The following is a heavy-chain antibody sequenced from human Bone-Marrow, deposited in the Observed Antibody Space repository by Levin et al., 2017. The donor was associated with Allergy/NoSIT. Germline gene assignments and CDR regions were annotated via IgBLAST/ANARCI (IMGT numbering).Heavy chain of an antibody. CDR2: ISAYNGNT. V-gene: IGHV1-18*01. D-gene: IGHD3-3*01. J-gene: IGHJ5*02. CDR1: GYTFTSYG. CDR3: ARDFVGGFWGGYILCGNGGHRFVP. Sequence: AASVKVSCKASGYTFTSYGISWVRQAPGQGREWMGWISAYNGNTNYAQKLQGRVTMTTDTSTSTAYMELRSLRSDATAVYYCARDFVGGFWGGYILCGNGGHRFVPWGQGTLVTVSS.